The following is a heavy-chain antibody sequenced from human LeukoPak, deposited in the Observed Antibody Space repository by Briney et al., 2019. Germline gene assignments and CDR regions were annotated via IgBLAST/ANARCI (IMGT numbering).Heavy chain of an antibody. CDR1: GFTFSSYA. Sequence: GGSLRLSCAASGFTFSSYAMSWVRQAPGKGLEWVSAISGSGGSTYYADSVKGRFTISRDNSKNTLYLQMNSLRAEDTAVYYCSRFDLYYDGSNYASDGLDVWGQGTTVTVSS. V-gene: IGHV3-23*01. CDR3: SRFDLYYDGSNYASDGLDV. CDR2: ISGSGGST. J-gene: IGHJ6*02. D-gene: IGHD3-22*01.